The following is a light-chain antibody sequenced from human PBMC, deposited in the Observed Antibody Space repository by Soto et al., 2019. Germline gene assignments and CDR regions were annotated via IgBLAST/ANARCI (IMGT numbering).Light chain of an antibody. CDR1: SSDVGGYNY. CDR3: SSYTSSSTWG. V-gene: IGLV2-14*01. CDR2: EVS. J-gene: IGLJ3*02. Sequence: QSVLTQPASVSGSPGQSITISCTGTSSDVGGYNYVSWYQQHPGKAPKLMIYEVSNRPSGVSNRFSCSKSGNTASLTISGLQAEYEADYYCSSYTSSSTWGFGGGTKLTVL.